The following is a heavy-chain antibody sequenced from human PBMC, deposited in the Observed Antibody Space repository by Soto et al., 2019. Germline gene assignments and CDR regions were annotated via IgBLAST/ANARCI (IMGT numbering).Heavy chain of an antibody. Sequence: EVQLVESGGGLVKPGGSLRLSCAASGFTFSSYTMNWVRQAPGKGLEWVSSISSGLIYTYYADSMKGRFTISRDNAKNSLYLQMNSLRAEDTAIYYCARVGIRGVINYFEHWGRGPLVTVSS. D-gene: IGHD3-10*01. CDR1: GFTFSSYT. J-gene: IGHJ4*02. V-gene: IGHV3-21*01. CDR3: ARVGIRGVINYFEH. CDR2: ISSGLIYT.